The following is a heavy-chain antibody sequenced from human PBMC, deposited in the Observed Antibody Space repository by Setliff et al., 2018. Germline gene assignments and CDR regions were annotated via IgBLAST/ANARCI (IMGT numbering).Heavy chain of an antibody. CDR2: ISTSGNT. J-gene: IGHJ6*02. CDR3: ARDRTAYTYGLDV. Sequence: SETLSLTCTISGGFTSSFYWSWIRQPAGKGLEWIGRISTSGNTNYNPSLKSRVTVSLDTSKNQFSLKLTSMTAADTAVYYCARDRTAYTYGLDVWGQGTTVTVSS. D-gene: IGHD3-16*01. CDR1: GGFTSSFY. V-gene: IGHV4-4*07.